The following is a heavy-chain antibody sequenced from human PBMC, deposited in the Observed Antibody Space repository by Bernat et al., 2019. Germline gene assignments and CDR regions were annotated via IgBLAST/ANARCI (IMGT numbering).Heavy chain of an antibody. Sequence: QVQLVESGGGVVQPGRSLRLSCVASGFTFSSYAMHWVRQAPGKGLEWVAVISYDGSNKYYADSVKGRFTISRDNSKNTLYLQMNSLRAEDTAVYYCAKGGYCSGGSCYDFDYWGQGTLVTVSS. CDR1: GFTFSSYA. CDR3: AKGGYCSGGSCYDFDY. D-gene: IGHD2-15*01. V-gene: IGHV3-30*04. J-gene: IGHJ4*02. CDR2: ISYDGSNK.